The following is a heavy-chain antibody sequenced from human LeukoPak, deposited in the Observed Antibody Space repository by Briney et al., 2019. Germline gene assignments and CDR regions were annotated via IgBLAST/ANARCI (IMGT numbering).Heavy chain of an antibody. CDR1: GFTFSSYH. D-gene: IGHD4-11*01. CDR2: ISIGSSLI. J-gene: IGHJ4*02. CDR3: ARVWQDYSNVDY. V-gene: IGHV3-48*01. Sequence: GGSLRLSCAASGFTFSSYHMNWVRQAPGKGLEWVSYISIGSSLIYYADSVKGRFAISRDNAKNSLYLQMNSLRVEDTAVYYCARVWQDYSNVDYWGQGTLVTVSS.